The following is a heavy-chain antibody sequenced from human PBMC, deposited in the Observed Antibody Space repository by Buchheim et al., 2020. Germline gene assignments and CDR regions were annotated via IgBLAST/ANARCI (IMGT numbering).Heavy chain of an antibody. CDR3: AKSLGTQYNNGWLYFDY. V-gene: IGHV3-30*18. D-gene: IGHD6-19*01. CDR1: GFTFSTYG. J-gene: IGHJ4*02. CDR2: ISYDGSSK. Sequence: QVHLVESGGGVVQPGRSLRLSCAAPGFTFSTYGMHWVRQAPGKGLEWVALISYDGSSKYYADSVKGRFTVSRDNPDNTLHLQMNGLRAEDTAVYYCAKSLGTQYNNGWLYFDYWGQGTL.